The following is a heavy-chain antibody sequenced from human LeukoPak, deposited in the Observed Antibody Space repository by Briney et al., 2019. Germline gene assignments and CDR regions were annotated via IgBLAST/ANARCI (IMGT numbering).Heavy chain of an antibody. J-gene: IGHJ1*01. Sequence: GGSLRLSCAASGFTFSSYGMHWVRQAPGKGLEWVAVIWYDGSNKYYADSVKGRFTISRDNSKNTLYLQMNSLRAEDTAVYYCARDSQWELLGAEYFQHWGQGTLVTVSS. D-gene: IGHD1-26*01. CDR2: IWYDGSNK. V-gene: IGHV3-33*01. CDR3: ARDSQWELLGAEYFQH. CDR1: GFTFSSYG.